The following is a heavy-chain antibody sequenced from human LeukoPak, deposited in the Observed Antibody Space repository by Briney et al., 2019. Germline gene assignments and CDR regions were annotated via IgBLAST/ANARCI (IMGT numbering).Heavy chain of an antibody. V-gene: IGHV3-43*02. D-gene: IGHD4-17*01. CDR1: GFTFDDYA. Sequence: GGSLRLSCAASGFTFDDYAMHWVRQAPGKGLEWVSLISGDGGSTYYADSVKGRFTISRDNSKNSLYLQMNGLRTEDTALYYCAKARDYGDYEYYFDYWGQGTLVTVSS. J-gene: IGHJ4*02. CDR3: AKARDYGDYEYYFDY. CDR2: ISGDGGST.